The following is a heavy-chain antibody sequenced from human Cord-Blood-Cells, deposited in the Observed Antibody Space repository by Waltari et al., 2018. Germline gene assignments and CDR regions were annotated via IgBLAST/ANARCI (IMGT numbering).Heavy chain of an antibody. CDR2: ISYDGSNK. Sequence: HWVRQAPGKGLEWVAVISYDGSNKYYADSVKGRFTISRDNSKNTLYLQMNSLRAEDTAVYYCAKGGLRFLEWLLYYFDYWGQGTLVTVSS. V-gene: IGHV3-30*18. J-gene: IGHJ4*02. CDR3: AKGGLRFLEWLLYYFDY. D-gene: IGHD3-3*01.